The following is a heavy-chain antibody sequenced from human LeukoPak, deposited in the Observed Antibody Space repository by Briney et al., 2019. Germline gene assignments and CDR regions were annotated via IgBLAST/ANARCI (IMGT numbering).Heavy chain of an antibody. CDR1: GFTFSSYA. J-gene: IGHJ4*02. V-gene: IGHV3-23*01. D-gene: IGHD3/OR15-3a*01. CDR2: ISGSGGST. Sequence: GGSLRLSCAASGFTFSSYAMSWVRQAPGKGLEWVSAISGSGGSTYYADSVKGRFTISRDNAKNSLYLQMNSLRAEDTAVYYCARGDDFSGDYWGQGTLVTVSS. CDR3: ARGDDFSGDY.